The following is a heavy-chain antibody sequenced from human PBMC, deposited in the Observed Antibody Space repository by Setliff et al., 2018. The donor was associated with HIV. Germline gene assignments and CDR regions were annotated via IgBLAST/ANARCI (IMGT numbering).Heavy chain of an antibody. CDR3: ARDLPTPNWGLDY. V-gene: IGHV1-69*05. D-gene: IGHD7-27*01. CDR1: GGTFSSYA. J-gene: IGHJ4*02. CDR2: IIPIFGTA. Sequence: GASVKVSCKASGGTFSSYAISWVRQAPGQGLEWMGGIIPIFGTANYAQKFQGRVTITTDESTSTAYMELSSLRSEDTAVYYCARDLPTPNWGLDYWGQGTLVTVSS.